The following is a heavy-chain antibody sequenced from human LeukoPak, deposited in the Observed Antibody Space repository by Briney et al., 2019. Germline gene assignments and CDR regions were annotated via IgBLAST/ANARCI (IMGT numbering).Heavy chain of an antibody. D-gene: IGHD2-15*01. Sequence: ASVKVSCKASGYTFTGYYMHWVRQVPGQGLEWMGRINPNSGGTNYAQKFQGRVTMTRDTSISTAYMELSRLRSDDTAVYYCAFPELLRGDDAFDIWGQGTMVTVSS. J-gene: IGHJ3*02. CDR1: GYTFTGYY. CDR2: INPNSGGT. V-gene: IGHV1-2*06. CDR3: AFPELLRGDDAFDI.